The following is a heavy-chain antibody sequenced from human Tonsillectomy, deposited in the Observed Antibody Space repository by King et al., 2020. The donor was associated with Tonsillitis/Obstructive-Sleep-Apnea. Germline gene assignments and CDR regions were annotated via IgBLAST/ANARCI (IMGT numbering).Heavy chain of an antibody. D-gene: IGHD2-8*02. Sequence: QLVQSGGGVVQPGRSLRLSCAASGFTFSSYAMHWVRQAPGKGLEWVAVISYDGSNKYYADSVKGRFTISRDNSKTTLYLQMNSLRAEDTAVYYCARGYCTGGVCYNYYYYYMDVWGKGTTVTVSS. CDR3: ARGYCTGGVCYNYYYYYMDV. CDR1: GFTFSSYA. J-gene: IGHJ6*03. CDR2: ISYDGSNK. V-gene: IGHV3-30*01.